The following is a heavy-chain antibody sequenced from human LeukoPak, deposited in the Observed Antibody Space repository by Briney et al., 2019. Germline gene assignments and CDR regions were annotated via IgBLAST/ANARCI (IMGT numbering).Heavy chain of an antibody. CDR1: GCSISSYC. V-gene: IGHV4-59*01. CDR3: ARRRIQLWVGWFDR. Sequence: SETLSLTCTVSGCSISSYCWSWIRQPPGKGLEWMGSICYNGNTNYNPSPRRRVTISLDASKNQFSLMLSSVAAADTAVYYCARRRIQLWVGWFDRWGQGTPVSVS. CDR2: ICYNGNT. D-gene: IGHD5-18*01. J-gene: IGHJ5*02.